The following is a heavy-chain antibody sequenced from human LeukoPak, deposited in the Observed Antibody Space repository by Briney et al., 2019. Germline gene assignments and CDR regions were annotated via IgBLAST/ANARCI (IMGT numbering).Heavy chain of an antibody. CDR1: GFTFSSYW. CDR2: IKPDGGEK. J-gene: IGHJ5*02. V-gene: IGHV3-7*01. CDR3: ASEPLSTT. Sequence: GGSLRLSCAASGFTFSSYWMSWVRQAPGKGLEWVANIKPDGGEKHYEDSVKGRFTISRDNAKNSLYLQLNSLRPEDAAVYYCASEPLSTTWGQGTLVTVSS. D-gene: IGHD2-2*01.